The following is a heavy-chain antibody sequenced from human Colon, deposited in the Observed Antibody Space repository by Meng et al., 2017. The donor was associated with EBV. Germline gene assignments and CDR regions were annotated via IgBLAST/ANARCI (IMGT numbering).Heavy chain of an antibody. CDR1: GYSFSSGDYS. Sequence: QRADSGLGQTSQALSLTCAVSGYSFSSGDYSWSWIRQPPGQGLEWIGYIYHGGTTYNSSLKSRVTISVDNSKNQFSLRLTSVTAADTAVYYCARGPYCGGDCYWFDPWGQGTLVTVSS. V-gene: IGHV4-30-2*01. D-gene: IGHD2-21*02. CDR3: ARGPYCGGDCYWFDP. CDR2: IYHGGTT. J-gene: IGHJ5*02.